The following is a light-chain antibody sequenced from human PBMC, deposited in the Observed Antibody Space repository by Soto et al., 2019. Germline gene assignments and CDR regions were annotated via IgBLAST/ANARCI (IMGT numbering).Light chain of an antibody. Sequence: QSVLTQPPSASGTPGQKVFISCSGSSSNIGGTNYAYWYQQFPGAAPKLLMHSNNLRPSGVPERISGSKFGTAASLAISGLRSEDEAVYYCASWDDRLGDVIFGGGTKVTV. CDR1: SSNIGGTNY. V-gene: IGLV1-47*02. CDR3: ASWDDRLGDVI. CDR2: SNN. J-gene: IGLJ2*01.